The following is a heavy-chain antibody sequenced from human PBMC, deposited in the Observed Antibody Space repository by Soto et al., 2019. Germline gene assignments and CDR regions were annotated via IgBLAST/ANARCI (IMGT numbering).Heavy chain of an antibody. D-gene: IGHD5-18*01. CDR1: GFTFSSYA. CDR2: ISYDGSNK. CDR3: ARSLGYSYGTDYGMDV. V-gene: IGHV3-30-3*01. J-gene: IGHJ6*01. Sequence: QVQLVESGGGVVQPGRSLRLSCAASGFTFSSYAMHWVRQAPGKGLEWVAVISYDGSNKYYADSVKGRFTISRDNSKNTLYLQMNSLRAEDTAVYYCARSLGYSYGTDYGMDVW.